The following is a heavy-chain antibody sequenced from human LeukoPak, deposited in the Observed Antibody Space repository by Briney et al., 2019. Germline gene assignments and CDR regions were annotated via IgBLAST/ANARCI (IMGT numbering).Heavy chain of an antibody. Sequence: GGSLRLSCAPPGFTFRSFGMHWVRQAPGKGLEWLAVIWYDGSNKYYADSVKGRFTISRDNSKSTLYLQMNSLRAEDTAVYYCARDPYGSGSTSFDIWGQGTMVTVSS. CDR1: GFTFRSFG. V-gene: IGHV3-33*01. J-gene: IGHJ3*02. D-gene: IGHD3-10*01. CDR3: ARDPYGSGSTSFDI. CDR2: IWYDGSNK.